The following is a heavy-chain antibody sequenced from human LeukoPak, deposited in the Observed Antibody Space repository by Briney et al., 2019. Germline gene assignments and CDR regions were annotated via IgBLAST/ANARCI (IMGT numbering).Heavy chain of an antibody. CDR3: ARDFGDRHSLAVYYYYYMDV. V-gene: IGHV4-38-2*02. CDR1: GYSIISGYY. J-gene: IGHJ6*03. D-gene: IGHD4-17*01. CDR2: IYHSGST. Sequence: SETLSLTCTVSGYSIISGYYWGWVRQPHGKGLEWIGIIYHSGSTYYNPSLKSRVTISVDTSKNQFSLKLSSVTAADTAVYYCARDFGDRHSLAVYYYYYMDVWGKGTTVTVSS.